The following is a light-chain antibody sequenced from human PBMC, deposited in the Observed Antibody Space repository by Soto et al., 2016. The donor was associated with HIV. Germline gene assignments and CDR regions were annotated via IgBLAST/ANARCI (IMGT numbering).Light chain of an antibody. J-gene: IGKJ3*01. CDR1: HDISNC. CDR3: QQYNSYPFT. V-gene: IGKV1D-16*01. CDR2: AAS. Sequence: DIQMTQSPSSLSASVGDRVTVTCRASHDISNCLAWYQQKPGKAPKLLIYAASSLRSGVPSRFSGSGSGTDFTLTISSLQPDDFATYYCQQYNSYPFTFGPGTKVDIK.